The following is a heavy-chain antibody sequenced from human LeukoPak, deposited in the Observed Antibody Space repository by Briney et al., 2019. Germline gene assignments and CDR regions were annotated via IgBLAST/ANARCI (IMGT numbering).Heavy chain of an antibody. D-gene: IGHD1-14*01. CDR2: IYPGDSDT. Sequence: GESLQIHCKASGCGFTSYSIGWVRQMPAKGLVCMGVIYPGDSDTRYSPSFHGQVTISADKSISTAYLQSSSLKASDTAMYYCARLTYMTPENAHWGQGTLVTVTS. CDR1: GCGFTSYS. J-gene: IGHJ4*02. V-gene: IGHV5-51*01. CDR3: ARLTYMTPENAH.